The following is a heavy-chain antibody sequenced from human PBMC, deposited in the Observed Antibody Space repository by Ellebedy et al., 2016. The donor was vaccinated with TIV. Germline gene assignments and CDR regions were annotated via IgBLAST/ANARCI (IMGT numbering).Heavy chain of an antibody. CDR3: ARDTDYYGSGSLDY. J-gene: IGHJ4*02. CDR1: GGSISNYY. V-gene: IGHV4-4*07. CDR2: IYTSGST. Sequence: SETLSLXXTVSGGSISNYYWSWIRQPAGKGLEWIGRIYTSGSTNYNPSLKSRVTMSVDTSKNQFSLKLSSVTAADTAVYYCARDTDYYGSGSLDYWGQGTLVTVSS. D-gene: IGHD3-10*01.